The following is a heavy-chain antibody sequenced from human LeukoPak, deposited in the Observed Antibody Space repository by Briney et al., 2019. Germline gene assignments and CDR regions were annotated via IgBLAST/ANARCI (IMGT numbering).Heavy chain of an antibody. Sequence: GGSLRLSCAASGFTFSSYGMHWVRQAPGKGLEWVAVIWYDGINKYYADSVKGRFTISRDNSKNTLYLQMNSLRVEDTAVYYCARDTGRTYFDYWGQGTLVTVSS. J-gene: IGHJ4*02. CDR1: GFTFSSYG. D-gene: IGHD1-14*01. V-gene: IGHV3-33*01. CDR3: ARDTGRTYFDY. CDR2: IWYDGINK.